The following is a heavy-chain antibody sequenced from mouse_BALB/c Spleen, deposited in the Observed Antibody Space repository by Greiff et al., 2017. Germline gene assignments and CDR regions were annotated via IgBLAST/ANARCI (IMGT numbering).Heavy chain of an antibody. CDR1: GYTFTSYW. CDR2: IVPSNSET. J-gene: IGHJ4*01. D-gene: IGHD2-1*01. Sequence: QVQLQQSGPELVRPGASVKMSCTASGYTFTSYWMHWVKQRPGQGLGWIGMIVPSNSETRLNQKFKDKATFNVDKSSNTAYMQLSSLTSEDSAVYYSARGDGNYYYAMDYWGQGTSVTVSS. CDR3: ARGDGNYYYAMDY. V-gene: IGHV1S127*01.